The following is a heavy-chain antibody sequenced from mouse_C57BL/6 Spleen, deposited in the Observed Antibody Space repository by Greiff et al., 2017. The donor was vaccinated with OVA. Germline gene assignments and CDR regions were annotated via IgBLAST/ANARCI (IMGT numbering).Heavy chain of an antibody. J-gene: IGHJ4*01. D-gene: IGHD2-4*01. CDR1: GYTFTDYY. V-gene: IGHV1-76*01. Sequence: VKLQQSGAELVRPGASVKLSCKASGYTFTDYYINWVKQRPGQGLEWIARIYPGSGNTYYNEKFKGKATLTAEKSSSTAYMQLSSLTSEDSAVYFCARWDYDGYYAMDYWGQGTSVTVSS. CDR2: IYPGSGNT. CDR3: ARWDYDGYYAMDY.